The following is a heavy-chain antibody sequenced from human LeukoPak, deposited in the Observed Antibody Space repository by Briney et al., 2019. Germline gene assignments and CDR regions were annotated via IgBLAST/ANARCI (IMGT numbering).Heavy chain of an antibody. V-gene: IGHV3-23*01. CDR3: AKGYSSGWRYYYFDY. J-gene: IGHJ4*02. CDR2: ISGSGGST. Sequence: PGGSLRLSCAASGFTLSSYAMSWVRQAPGKGLEWVSAISGSGGSTYYADSVKGRFTISRDNSKNTLYLQMNSLRAEDTAVYYCAKGYSSGWRYYYFDYWGQGTLVAVSS. D-gene: IGHD6-19*01. CDR1: GFTLSSYA.